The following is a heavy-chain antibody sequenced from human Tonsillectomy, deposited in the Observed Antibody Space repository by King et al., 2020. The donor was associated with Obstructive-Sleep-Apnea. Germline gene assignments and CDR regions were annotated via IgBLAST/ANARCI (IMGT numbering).Heavy chain of an antibody. CDR1: GGSITSHH. Sequence: QVQLQESGPGLVKPSETLSLTCTVSGGSITSHHWSWIRQPPGKGLEWIGYIHYSGGADYSPSLKSRVSMSADTSKNHPALKLTSVTVADTAVYYCAREGGGGVDYWGQGILVTVSS. CDR3: AREGGGGVDY. V-gene: IGHV4-59*11. CDR2: IHYSGGA. D-gene: IGHD3-16*01. J-gene: IGHJ4*02.